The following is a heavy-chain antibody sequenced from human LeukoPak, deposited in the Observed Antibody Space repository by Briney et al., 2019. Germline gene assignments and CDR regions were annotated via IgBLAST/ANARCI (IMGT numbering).Heavy chain of an antibody. V-gene: IGHV3-11*05. Sequence: GGSLRLSCAASGFTFSDYYMSWIRQAPGKGLEWVSYISSSSSYTNYADSVKGRFTISRDNAKNSLYLQMNSLRSDDTAVYYCARGSSGGWYRSGDYWGQGTLATVSS. CDR2: ISSSSSYT. CDR3: ARGSSGGWYRSGDY. D-gene: IGHD6-19*01. J-gene: IGHJ4*02. CDR1: GFTFSDYY.